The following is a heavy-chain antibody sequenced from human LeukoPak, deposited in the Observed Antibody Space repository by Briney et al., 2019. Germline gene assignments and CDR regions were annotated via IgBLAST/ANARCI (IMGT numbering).Heavy chain of an antibody. CDR1: GFTVSSNY. D-gene: IGHD5-24*01. CDR2: IYSGGST. Sequence: PGGSLRLSCAASGFTVSSNYMSWVRQAPGKGLEWVSVIYSGGSTYYADSVKGRFTISRDNSENTLYLQMNSLRAEDTAVYYCARDRRDVERYYYYGMDVWGQGTTVTVSS. J-gene: IGHJ6*02. CDR3: ARDRRDVERYYYYGMDV. V-gene: IGHV3-66*02.